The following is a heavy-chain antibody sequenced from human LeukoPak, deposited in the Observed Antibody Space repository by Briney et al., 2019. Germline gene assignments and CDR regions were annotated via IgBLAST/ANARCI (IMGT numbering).Heavy chain of an antibody. CDR1: GGSITTNNYY. CDR2: ISYSGST. J-gene: IGHJ4*02. D-gene: IGHD1-1*01. Sequence: RSSETLSLTCTVSGGSITTNNYYWGWIRQPPGKGLEWIGMISYSGSTYYNPSLKSRVTISVDTSKNQFSLKLNSVTAADTAVYYCARDTKNWGQGTLVTVSS. V-gene: IGHV4-39*07. CDR3: ARDTKN.